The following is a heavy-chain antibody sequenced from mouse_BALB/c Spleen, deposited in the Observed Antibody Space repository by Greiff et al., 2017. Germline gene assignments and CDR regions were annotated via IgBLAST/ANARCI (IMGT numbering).Heavy chain of an antibody. Sequence: QVQLKESGAELMKPGASVKISCTATGYTFSSYWIEWVKQRPGHGLEWIGEILPGSGSTNYNEKFKGKATFTADTSSNTAYMQLSSLTSEDSAVCYCARWDGYDGFDYWGQGTTLTVSS. J-gene: IGHJ2*01. D-gene: IGHD2-2*01. CDR3: ARWDGYDGFDY. V-gene: IGHV1-9*01. CDR1: GYTFSSYW. CDR2: ILPGSGST.